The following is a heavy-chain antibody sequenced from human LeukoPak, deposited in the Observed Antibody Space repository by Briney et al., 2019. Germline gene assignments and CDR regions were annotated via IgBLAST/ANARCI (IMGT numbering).Heavy chain of an antibody. CDR3: ARDLGQYYDTSDNWFDP. CDR2: IQNDGSNE. V-gene: IGHV3-30*02. Sequence: GGSLRLSCAASGFTFRSYGMHWVRQAPGKGLEWVAYIQNDGSNEQYADSVKGRFSISRDNAKNTLNLQMNSLRAEDTAVYYCARDLGQYYDTSDNWFDPWGQGTLVTVSS. J-gene: IGHJ5*02. D-gene: IGHD3-22*01. CDR1: GFTFRSYG.